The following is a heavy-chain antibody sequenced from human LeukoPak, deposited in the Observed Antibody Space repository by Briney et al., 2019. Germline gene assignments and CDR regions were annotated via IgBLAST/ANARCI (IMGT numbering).Heavy chain of an antibody. CDR1: GFTFSSYG. V-gene: IGHV3-30*18. J-gene: IGHJ4*02. D-gene: IGHD3-22*01. CDR3: AKDGDYYDSSGYYYDY. CDR2: ISYDGSNK. Sequence: GRSLRLSCAASGFTFSSYGMHSVRQAPGKGLEWVAVISYDGSNKYYADSVKGRFTISRDNSKNTLYLQMNSLRAEDTAVYYCAKDGDYYDSSGYYYDYWGQGTLVTVSS.